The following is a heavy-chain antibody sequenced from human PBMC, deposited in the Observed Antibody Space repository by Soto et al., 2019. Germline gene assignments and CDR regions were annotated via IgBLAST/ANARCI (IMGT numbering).Heavy chain of an antibody. Sequence: QVHLVQSGVEVKKPGASVKVSCKASGYTFTSYGITWVRQAPGQGLEWMGWISAHNGNTDYAQKLQGRVIVTRDTSTSTAYMELRSLISDDTAVDYCARGRYGDYWGQGALVTVSS. D-gene: IGHD1-1*01. CDR3: ARGRYGDY. V-gene: IGHV1-18*01. CDR2: ISAHNGNT. CDR1: GYTFTSYG. J-gene: IGHJ4*02.